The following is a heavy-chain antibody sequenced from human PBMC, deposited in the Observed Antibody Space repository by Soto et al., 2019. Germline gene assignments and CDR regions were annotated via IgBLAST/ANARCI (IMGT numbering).Heavy chain of an antibody. J-gene: IGHJ3*02. Sequence: QVQLVQSGAEVKKPGASVKVSCKASGYTFTSYGISWVRQAPGQGLEWMGWISAYNGNTNYAQKLQGRVTMTTDTATSTAYMELRSLRSDDTAVYYCARSWALYYYGSGDSDAFDIWGQGTMVTVSS. V-gene: IGHV1-18*01. D-gene: IGHD3-10*01. CDR3: ARSWALYYYGSGDSDAFDI. CDR1: GYTFTSYG. CDR2: ISAYNGNT.